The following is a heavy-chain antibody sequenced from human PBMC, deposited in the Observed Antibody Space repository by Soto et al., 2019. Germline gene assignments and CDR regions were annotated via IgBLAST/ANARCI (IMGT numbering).Heavy chain of an antibody. CDR3: AKGRLDIVVVPAAMGVYYYYGMDV. CDR2: ISGSGGST. V-gene: IGHV3-23*01. D-gene: IGHD2-2*03. Sequence: EVQLLESGGGLVQPGGSLRLSCAASGFTFSSYAMSWVRQAPGKGLEWVSAISGSGGSTYYADSVKGRFTISRDNSKNTLYLQMNSLRAEDMAVYYCAKGRLDIVVVPAAMGVYYYYGMDVWGQGTTVTVSS. J-gene: IGHJ6*02. CDR1: GFTFSSYA.